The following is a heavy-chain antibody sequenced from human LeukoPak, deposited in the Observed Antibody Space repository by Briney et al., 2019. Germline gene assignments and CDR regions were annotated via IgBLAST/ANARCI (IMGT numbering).Heavy chain of an antibody. CDR3: ARVSEYQRLFSWFDP. V-gene: IGHV3-30*02. D-gene: IGHD2-2*01. CDR1: GFTFSSYG. J-gene: IGHJ5*02. Sequence: GGSLRLSCAASGFTFSSYGMHWVRQAPGKGLEWVAFIRYDGSNKYYADSVKGRFTISRDNSKNTLYLQMNSLRAEDTAVYYCARVSEYQRLFSWFDPWGQGTMVTVSS. CDR2: IRYDGSNK.